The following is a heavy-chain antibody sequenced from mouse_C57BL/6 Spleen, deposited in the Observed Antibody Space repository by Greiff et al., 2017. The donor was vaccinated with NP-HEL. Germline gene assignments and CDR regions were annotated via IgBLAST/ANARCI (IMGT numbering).Heavy chain of an antibody. V-gene: IGHV3-6*01. CDR3: ARGEGLGHWYFDV. CDR1: GYSITSGYY. D-gene: IGHD4-1*01. Sequence: EVQLQESGPGLVKPSQSLSLTCSVTGYSITSGYYWNWIRQFPGNKLEWMGYISYDGSNNYNPSLKNRISITRETSKNQFFLKLNSVTTEDTATYYCARGEGLGHWYFDVWGTGTTVTVSS. CDR2: ISYDGSN. J-gene: IGHJ1*03.